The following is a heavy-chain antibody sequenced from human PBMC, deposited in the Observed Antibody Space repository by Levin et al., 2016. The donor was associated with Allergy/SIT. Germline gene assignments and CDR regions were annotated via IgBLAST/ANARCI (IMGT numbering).Heavy chain of an antibody. CDR2: IYYSGST. D-gene: IGHD3-16*01. V-gene: IGHV4-31*02. Sequence: PGKGLEWIGYIYYSGSTYYNPSLKSRVTISVDTSKNQFSLKLSSVTAADTAVYYCARDGGLDLHAFDIWGQGTMVTVSS. J-gene: IGHJ3*02. CDR3: ARDGGLDLHAFDI.